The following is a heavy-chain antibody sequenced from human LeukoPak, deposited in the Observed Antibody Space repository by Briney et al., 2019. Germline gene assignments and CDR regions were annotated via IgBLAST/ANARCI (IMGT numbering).Heavy chain of an antibody. Sequence: SETLSLTCSVSGGSISSYYWSWIRQPPGKGLEWIGYIYYSGSTNYNPSLKSRVTISVDTSKNQFSLRLSSVTAADTAVYYCARVTGYVIEDYFDYWGQGTLVTVSS. J-gene: IGHJ4*02. D-gene: IGHD3-22*01. CDR1: GGSISSYY. CDR3: ARVTGYVIEDYFDY. V-gene: IGHV4-59*01. CDR2: IYYSGST.